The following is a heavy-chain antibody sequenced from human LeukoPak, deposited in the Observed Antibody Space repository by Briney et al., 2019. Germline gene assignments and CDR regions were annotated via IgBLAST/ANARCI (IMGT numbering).Heavy chain of an antibody. J-gene: IGHJ4*02. CDR2: TYYRSRWYN. CDR1: GDSLSSNSAA. D-gene: IGHD6-13*01. V-gene: IGHV6-1*01. Sequence: SQTLSLTCALSGDSLSSNSAAWKWVRQSPSRGLEWLGSTYYRSRWYNDYAVSVKSRITINPDTSKNQFSLQLNSVTPEDTAVYYCARGRYSSSSYEAHFDYWGQGTLVTVSS. CDR3: ARGRYSSSSYEAHFDY.